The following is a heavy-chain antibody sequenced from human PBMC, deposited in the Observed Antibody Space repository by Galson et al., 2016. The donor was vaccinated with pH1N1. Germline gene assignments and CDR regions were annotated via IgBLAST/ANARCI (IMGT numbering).Heavy chain of an antibody. CDR3: ARQSGSQELGYYFDY. V-gene: IGHV4-38-2*01. Sequence: ETLSLTCAVSDYSISSYYFWGWIRQPPGKGLEWIGSIYHGGRTYYNPSLKSRDTISVDTSKNQFSLKLRSVTAADTAVYYCARQSGSQELGYYFDYWGQGTLVTVSS. J-gene: IGHJ4*02. CDR2: IYHGGRT. CDR1: DYSISSYYF. D-gene: IGHD1-26*01.